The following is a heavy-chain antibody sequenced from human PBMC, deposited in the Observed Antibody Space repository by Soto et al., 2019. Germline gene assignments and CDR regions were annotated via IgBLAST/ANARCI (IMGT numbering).Heavy chain of an antibody. CDR2: INTDGTST. CDR1: GFSFSSYW. Sequence: EVQLVESGGGLVQPGGSLRLSYAASGFSFSSYWMHWVRQAPGRGLMWVSRINTDGTSTSYADSVKGRFTISRDNGKNTLYLQMNSLRAEDTAVYYCARGSGFQAGVHGYWGQGILITVSS. D-gene: IGHD6-25*01. CDR3: ARGSGFQAGVHGY. V-gene: IGHV3-74*01. J-gene: IGHJ4*02.